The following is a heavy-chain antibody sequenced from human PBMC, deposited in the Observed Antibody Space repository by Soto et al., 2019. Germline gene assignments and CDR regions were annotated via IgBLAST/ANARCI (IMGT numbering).Heavy chain of an antibody. J-gene: IGHJ4*02. V-gene: IGHV3-7*01. Sequence: EVQLVESGGGLVQPGGPLRLSCAASGFTFNNYWMSWVRQAPGKGLEWVANIKQDGSEKYYVDSVKGRFTISRDNAKNSLYLQMNSLRAEDTAVYYCAKNNRYCSSTNCFVFDYWGQGTLVTVSS. CDR2: IKQDGSEK. CDR1: GFTFNNYW. D-gene: IGHD2-2*01. CDR3: AKNNRYCSSTNCFVFDY.